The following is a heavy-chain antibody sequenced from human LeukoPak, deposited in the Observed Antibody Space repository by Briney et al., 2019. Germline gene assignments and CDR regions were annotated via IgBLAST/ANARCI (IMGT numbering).Heavy chain of an antibody. V-gene: IGHV4-30-4*01. CDR3: ARDFPVGGNFRDAFDI. CDR1: GGSISSGDYY. Sequence: SETLSLTCTVSGGSISSGDYYWSWIRQPPGKGLEWNGYIYYSGSTYYNPSLKSRVTISVDTSKNQFSLKLSSVTAADTAVYYCARDFPVGGNFRDAFDIWGQGTMVTVSS. D-gene: IGHD4-23*01. CDR2: IYYSGST. J-gene: IGHJ3*02.